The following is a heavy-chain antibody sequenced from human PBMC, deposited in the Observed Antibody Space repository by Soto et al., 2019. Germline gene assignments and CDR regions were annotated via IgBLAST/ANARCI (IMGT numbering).Heavy chain of an antibody. CDR2: ISGSGGST. J-gene: IGHJ5*02. CDR1: GFTFSSYA. Sequence: GGSLRLSCAASGFTFSSYAMSWVRQAPGKGLEWVSAISGSGGSTYYADSVKGRFTISRDNSKNTLYLQMNSLRAEDTAVYYCASHPDGVVNNWFDPWGQGTLVTVSS. CDR3: ASHPDGVVNNWFDP. D-gene: IGHD3-3*01. V-gene: IGHV3-23*01.